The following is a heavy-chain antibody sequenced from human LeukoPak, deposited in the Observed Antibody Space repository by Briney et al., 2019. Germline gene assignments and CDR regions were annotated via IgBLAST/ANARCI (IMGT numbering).Heavy chain of an antibody. Sequence: PGGSLRLSCAASGLAFSDYWMSWVRQAPGKGLEWVANIKPDGGHQNYVDSVKGRFTISRDNAKNSLYLQMNSLRAEDTAVYYCAKSFSLTMVRGVMSFDYWGQGTLVTVSS. CDR3: AKSFSLTMVRGVMSFDY. J-gene: IGHJ4*02. V-gene: IGHV3-7*03. D-gene: IGHD3-10*01. CDR2: IKPDGGHQ. CDR1: GLAFSDYW.